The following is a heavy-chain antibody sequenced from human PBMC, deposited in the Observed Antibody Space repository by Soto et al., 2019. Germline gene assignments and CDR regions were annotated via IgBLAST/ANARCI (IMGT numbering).Heavy chain of an antibody. V-gene: IGHV3-23*01. Sequence: GGSLRLSCAASGFTFSNYGMSWVRQAPGRGLEWVSAVSDNGGRTRYADSVKGRFTISRDNSQNTLYLQMLSLRADDTAVYYCARGHALTIAVAGTLAFDIWGQGTMVTVSS. D-gene: IGHD6-19*01. CDR3: ARGHALTIAVAGTLAFDI. J-gene: IGHJ3*02. CDR2: VSDNGGRT. CDR1: GFTFSNYG.